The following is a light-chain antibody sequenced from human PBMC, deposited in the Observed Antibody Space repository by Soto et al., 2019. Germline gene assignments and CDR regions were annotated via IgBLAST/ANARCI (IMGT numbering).Light chain of an antibody. CDR1: TSDIGSSA. Sequence: QSVLTQPPSASGTPGQRVTFSCSGSTSDIGSSAVNWYQQLPGTAPKLLIYANDQRPSGVPVRFSGSKSGTSASLAISGLQSEDEADYYCAAWDGSLNRYVFAAGTKVTVL. J-gene: IGLJ1*01. V-gene: IGLV1-44*01. CDR3: AAWDGSLNRYV. CDR2: AND.